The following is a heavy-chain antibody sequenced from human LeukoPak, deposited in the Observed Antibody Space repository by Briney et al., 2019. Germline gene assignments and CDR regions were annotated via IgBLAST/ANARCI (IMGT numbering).Heavy chain of an antibody. CDR3: GRDWFGSRSWVPFLEY. Sequence: PSETLSLTCTVSGGSISSGNYYWGWIRQPPGKGLEWIGSIYYSGRTYFNPSLKSRVTISVDTSKNQFSLRLSSVTAADTAVYFCGRDWFGSRSWVPFLEYLGQGTLVTVSS. CDR2: IYYSGRT. V-gene: IGHV4-39*07. J-gene: IGHJ4*02. D-gene: IGHD6-13*01. CDR1: GGSISSGNYY.